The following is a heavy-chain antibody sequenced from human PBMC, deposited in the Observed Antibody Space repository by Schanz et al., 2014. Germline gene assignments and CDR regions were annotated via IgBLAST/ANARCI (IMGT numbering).Heavy chain of an antibody. CDR1: GFTVSNSY. D-gene: IGHD2-2*01. Sequence: DVQLVDSGGGLVQPGGSLRLSCAASGFTVSNSYIHWVRQAPGKGLEWVSAISGSGGSTYYADSVKGRFTISRDNSNNSLYLQMNSLRAEDTAVYYCAKVAPAATYLDSWGLGTLVTVSS. CDR2: SGSGGST. V-gene: IGHV3-53*01. J-gene: IGHJ4*02. CDR3: AKVAPAATYLDS.